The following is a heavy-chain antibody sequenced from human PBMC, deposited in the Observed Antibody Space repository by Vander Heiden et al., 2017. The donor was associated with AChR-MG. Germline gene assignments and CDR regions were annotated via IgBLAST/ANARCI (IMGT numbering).Heavy chain of an antibody. V-gene: IGHV3-23*01. CDR2: ITGLGGST. D-gene: IGHD6-13*01. CDR3: AKPIFKQQMVRSAFDS. CDR1: GFPFSVYA. Sequence: EVQLLESGGGLVQPGGSLRLSCAASGFPFSVYAMNWVRQTPGKGLGCVAAITGLGGSTYHADSVRGRFTISRDNSKNTLYLQMDSLTAEDTAVYYCAKPIFKQQMVRSAFDSWGQGTLVTVSS. J-gene: IGHJ4*02.